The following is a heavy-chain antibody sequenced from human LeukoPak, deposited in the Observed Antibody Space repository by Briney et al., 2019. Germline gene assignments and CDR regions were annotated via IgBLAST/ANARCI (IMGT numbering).Heavy chain of an antibody. V-gene: IGHV1-8*01. D-gene: IGHD1-7*01. CDR2: MNPNSGNT. CDR1: GYTFTSYD. CDR3: ARGTLELHYYYMDV. Sequence: GASVKVSCKASGYTFTSYDINWVRQATGQGLEWMVWMNPNSGNTGYAQKFQGRVTMTRNTSISTAYMELSSLRSEDTAVYYCARGTLELHYYYMDVWGKGTTVTVSS. J-gene: IGHJ6*03.